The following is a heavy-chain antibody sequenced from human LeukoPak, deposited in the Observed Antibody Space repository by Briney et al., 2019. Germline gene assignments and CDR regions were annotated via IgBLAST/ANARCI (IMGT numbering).Heavy chain of an antibody. V-gene: IGHV3-7*01. D-gene: IGHD1-7*01. J-gene: IGHJ4*02. CDR1: GFTFSNYW. CDR2: IKGSDK. CDR3: ARDVDWNYDL. Sequence: GGSLRLSCVGSGFTFSNYWMNWVRQAPGKGLEWVANIKGSDKGHVDSVKGRFSVSRDDARNSLYLQMDSPRAEDTAAYYCARDVDWNYDLWGQGTVVRVSS.